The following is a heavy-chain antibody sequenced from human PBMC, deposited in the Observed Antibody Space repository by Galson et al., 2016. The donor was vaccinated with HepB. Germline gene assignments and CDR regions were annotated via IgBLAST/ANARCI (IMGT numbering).Heavy chain of an antibody. CDR2: ILVDSGNT. CDR1: GFTFSKSA. Sequence: SVKVSCKASGFTFSKSAVQWMRQSRGQRLEWIGWILVDSGNTNNPQRFQERVTFTRDMSTSTAYMELINLTSEDTAVYYCASGGVRDAYRIWGQGTLVTVSS. V-gene: IGHV1-58*01. J-gene: IGHJ3*02. CDR3: ASGGVRDAYRI. D-gene: IGHD3-16*01.